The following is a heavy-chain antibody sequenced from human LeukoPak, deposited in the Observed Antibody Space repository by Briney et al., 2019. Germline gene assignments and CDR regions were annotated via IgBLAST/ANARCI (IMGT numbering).Heavy chain of an antibody. CDR3: ARDPNGDYIGAFDM. Sequence: QTGGSLRLSCATSGFTFRSYAMIWVRQAPERGLQWVSGISGSGTYYADFAKGRFTISRGNSKNTLYLQMNSLRAEDTATYYCARDPNGDYIGAFDMWGQGTMVTVS. CDR1: GFTFRSYA. J-gene: IGHJ3*02. V-gene: IGHV3-23*01. CDR2: ISGSGT. D-gene: IGHD4-17*01.